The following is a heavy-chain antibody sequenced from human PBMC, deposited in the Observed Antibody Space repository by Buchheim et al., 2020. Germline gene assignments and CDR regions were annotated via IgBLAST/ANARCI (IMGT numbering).Heavy chain of an antibody. CDR1: GFTFSSYE. Sequence: EVQLVESGGGLVQPGGSLRLSCAASGFTFSSYEMNWVRQAPGKGLEGVSYITGSGSTIYYADSVKGRFTISRDNATNSLYLPMNSLRAEDTAVYYCARQFWSEFLTFEYWGQGTL. V-gene: IGHV3-48*03. D-gene: IGHD3-3*02. CDR2: ITGSGSTI. J-gene: IGHJ4*02. CDR3: ARQFWSEFLTFEY.